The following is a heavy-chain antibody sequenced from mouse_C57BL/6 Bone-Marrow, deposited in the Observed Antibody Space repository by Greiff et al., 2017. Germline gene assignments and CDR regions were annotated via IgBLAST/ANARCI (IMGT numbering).Heavy chain of an antibody. CDR2: IYPRSGNT. CDR3: ARRDYSGSIYAY. Sequence: QVHVKQSGAELARPGASVKLSCKASGYTFTSYGISWVKQRTGQGLEWIGEIYPRSGNTYYNEKFKGKATLTADKSSSTAYMELRSLTSEDSAVYFCARRDYSGSIYAYWGQGTLVTVSA. V-gene: IGHV1-81*01. D-gene: IGHD1-1*01. J-gene: IGHJ3*01. CDR1: GYTFTSYG.